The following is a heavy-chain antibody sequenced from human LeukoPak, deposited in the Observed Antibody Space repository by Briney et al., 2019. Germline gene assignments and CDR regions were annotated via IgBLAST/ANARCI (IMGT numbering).Heavy chain of an antibody. CDR2: VNGSGGTT. CDR1: GFTFSSYA. J-gene: IGHJ4*02. V-gene: IGHV3-23*01. D-gene: IGHD3-10*01. Sequence: GGSLRLPCAASGFTFSSYAMSWVRQAPGKGLEWVSGVNGSGGTTYYADSVKGRFTISRDNSKNTLYLQMSSLTAEDTAVYYCAKGGTYYYASGTLYWGQGTLVTVSS. CDR3: AKGGTYYYASGTLY.